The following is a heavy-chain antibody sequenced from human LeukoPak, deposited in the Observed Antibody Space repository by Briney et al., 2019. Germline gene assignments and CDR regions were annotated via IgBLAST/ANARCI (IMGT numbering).Heavy chain of an antibody. D-gene: IGHD4-17*01. J-gene: IGHJ4*02. CDR1: GYTFTRYY. CDR3: ARDHQYGDYDGTFDY. Sequence: GASVKVSCKASGYTFTRYYMHWVRQAPGQGLEWMGIINPSGGGTSYAQKFQGRVTMTRDMSTNTVYMELSSLRSGDTAVYYCARDHQYGDYDGTFDYWGQGTLVTVSS. CDR2: INPSGGGT. V-gene: IGHV1-46*01.